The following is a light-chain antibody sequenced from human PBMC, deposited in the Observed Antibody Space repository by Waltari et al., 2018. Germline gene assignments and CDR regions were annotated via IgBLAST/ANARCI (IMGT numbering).Light chain of an antibody. CDR2: HAS. J-gene: IGKJ1*01. CDR3: QKYGTLPAT. V-gene: IGKV3-20*01. Sequence: VLTHSPATLFLSTGERATLSCRTRQSVSRTLAWYQQKPGQAPRLLIYHASTRATGIPDRFSGSGSGTDFSLTISRLEPEDFAVYYCQKYGTLPATFGQGTKVEIK. CDR1: QSVSRT.